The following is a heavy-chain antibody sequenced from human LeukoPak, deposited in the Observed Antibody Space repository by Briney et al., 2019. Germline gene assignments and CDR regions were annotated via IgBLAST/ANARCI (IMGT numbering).Heavy chain of an antibody. CDR1: GYSISSGYY. CDR2: IYHSGST. J-gene: IGHJ4*02. D-gene: IGHD3-10*01. CDR3: ARLKTYYYGSGSYYLFDY. V-gene: IGHV4-38-2*01. Sequence: PSETLSLTCAVSGYSISSGYYWGWIRQPPGKGLEWIGSIYHSGSTYYNPSLKSRVTISVDTSKNQFSLKLSSVTAADTAVYYCARLKTYYYGSGSYYLFDYWGQGTLVTVSS.